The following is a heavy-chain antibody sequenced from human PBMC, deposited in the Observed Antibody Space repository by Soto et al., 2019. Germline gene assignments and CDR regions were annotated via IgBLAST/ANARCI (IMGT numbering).Heavy chain of an antibody. J-gene: IGHJ2*01. Sequence: GGSLRLSCAASGFTVSSNYMSWVRQAPGKGLEWVSVIYSGGSTYYADSVKGRFTISRDNSKNTLYLQMNSLRAEDTAVYYCACLKLGILENFDLWGRGTLVTVSS. D-gene: IGHD7-27*01. V-gene: IGHV3-53*01. CDR3: ACLKLGILENFDL. CDR1: GFTVSSNY. CDR2: IYSGGST.